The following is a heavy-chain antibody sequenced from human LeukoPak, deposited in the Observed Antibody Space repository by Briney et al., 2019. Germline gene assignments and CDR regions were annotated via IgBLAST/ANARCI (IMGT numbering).Heavy chain of an antibody. CDR3: ARAGYDTSGFWYFDL. J-gene: IGHJ2*01. Sequence: TSSETLSLTCSVSGGSISSYYWSWIRQPPGKGLEWIGSMYYSGSTNYNPSLKSRATISEDTSKKQFSLKLSSVTAADTAVYYCARAGYDTSGFWYFDLWGRGTLVTVSS. D-gene: IGHD3-22*01. V-gene: IGHV4-59*01. CDR2: MYYSGST. CDR1: GGSISSYY.